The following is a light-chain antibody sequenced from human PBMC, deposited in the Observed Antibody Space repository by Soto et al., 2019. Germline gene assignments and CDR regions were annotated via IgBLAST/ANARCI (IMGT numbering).Light chain of an antibody. CDR3: CSYAGSSTHLV. CDR2: EGS. J-gene: IGLJ2*01. CDR1: SSDVGSYNL. V-gene: IGLV2-23*01. Sequence: QSALTQPASVSGSPGQSITISCTGTSSDVGSYNLVSWYQQHPGKAPKLMIYEGSKRPSGVSNRFSGSKSGNTASLTISGLQAEDEADYYCCSYAGSSTHLVFGGGAMVTVL.